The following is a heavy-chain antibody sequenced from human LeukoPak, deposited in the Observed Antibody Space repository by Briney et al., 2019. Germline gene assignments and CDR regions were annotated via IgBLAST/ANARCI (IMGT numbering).Heavy chain of an antibody. V-gene: IGHV1-8*01. CDR1: GYTFTSYD. CDR2: MNPNSVDT. Sequence: ASVKVSCKASGYTFTSYDINWVRQATGQGLESMGWMNPNSVDTVYVQRFQGRVTMTRNISISTAYMELSSLTSEDMAVYYCATHGYYYGSGSNYTPLVWGKGTTVTVSS. D-gene: IGHD3-10*01. CDR3: ATHGYYYGSGSNYTPLV. J-gene: IGHJ6*04.